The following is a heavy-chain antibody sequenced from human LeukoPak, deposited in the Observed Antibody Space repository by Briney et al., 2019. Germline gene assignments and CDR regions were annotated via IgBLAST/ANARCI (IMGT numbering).Heavy chain of an antibody. CDR2: IIPILGIA. V-gene: IGHV1-69*04. CDR3: ARDSLSSEYDSSGYYYDPFDI. J-gene: IGHJ3*02. CDR1: GYTFTSYD. Sequence: SVKVSCKASGYTFTSYDVNWVRQAPGHGLEWMGRIIPILGIANYAQKFQGRVTITADKSTSTAYMELSSLRSEDTAVYYCARDSLSSEYDSSGYYYDPFDIWGQGTMVTVSS. D-gene: IGHD3-22*01.